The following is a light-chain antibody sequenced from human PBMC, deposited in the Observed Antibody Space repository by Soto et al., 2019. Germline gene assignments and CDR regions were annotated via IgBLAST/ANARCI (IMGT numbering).Light chain of an antibody. CDR1: RSVSGDY. Sequence: EIVLTQSLGTLSLSPGETATLSCRASRSVSGDYLAWYQQKAGQVPRLLIYGASSRATGIPDRFSGSGSGTDFTLTISGLEPEDFAVYYCQQYVSSPLTFGGGTKVDIK. V-gene: IGKV3-20*01. J-gene: IGKJ4*01. CDR2: GAS. CDR3: QQYVSSPLT.